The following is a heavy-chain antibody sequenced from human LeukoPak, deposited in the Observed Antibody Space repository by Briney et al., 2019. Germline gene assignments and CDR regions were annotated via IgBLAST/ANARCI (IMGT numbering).Heavy chain of an antibody. Sequence: SETLSLTCTVSGGSISSSSYYWGWIRQPPGKGLEWIGSIYYSGSTYYNPSLKSRVTMSVDTSKNQFSLKLSSVTAADTDVYYCARARRGYSYGYASTYYFDYWGQGTLVTVSS. CDR2: IYYSGST. D-gene: IGHD5-18*01. CDR1: GGSISSSSYY. CDR3: ARARRGYSYGYASTYYFDY. V-gene: IGHV4-39*07. J-gene: IGHJ4*02.